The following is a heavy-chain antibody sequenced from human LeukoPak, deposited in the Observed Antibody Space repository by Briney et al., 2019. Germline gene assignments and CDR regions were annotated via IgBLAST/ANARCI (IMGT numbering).Heavy chain of an antibody. CDR3: ARVDIVVVPAAMGYAFDI. Sequence: GGSLRLSCTASGFTFSDYYMSWIRQAPGKGLEWVLYISSSGSTIYYADSVKGRFTISRDNDKNSLYLQMNSLRAEDTAVYYCARVDIVVVPAAMGYAFDIWGQGTMVTVAS. J-gene: IGHJ3*02. CDR2: ISSSGSTI. D-gene: IGHD2-2*01. V-gene: IGHV3-11*01. CDR1: GFTFSDYY.